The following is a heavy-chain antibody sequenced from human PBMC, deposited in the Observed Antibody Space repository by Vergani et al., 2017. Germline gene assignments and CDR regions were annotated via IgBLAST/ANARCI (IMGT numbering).Heavy chain of an antibody. J-gene: IGHJ4*02. D-gene: IGHD6-13*01. CDR1: GGTFSSYA. Sequence: QVQLVQSGAEVKKPGSSVKVSCKASGGTFSSYAISWVRQAPGQGLEWMGGIIPIFGTANYAQKFQGRVTITADESTSTAYMELSSLRSEDTAGDYCARERKAAAGDRYFDYWGQGTLVTVSS. CDR3: ARERKAAAGDRYFDY. CDR2: IIPIFGTA. V-gene: IGHV1-69*01.